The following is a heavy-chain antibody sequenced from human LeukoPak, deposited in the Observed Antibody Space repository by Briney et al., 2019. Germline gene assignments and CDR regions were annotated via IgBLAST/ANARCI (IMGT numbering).Heavy chain of an antibody. J-gene: IGHJ4*02. V-gene: IGHV5-51*01. CDR1: GYSFTSYR. CDR3: ARRGQRDYFDY. Sequence: GESLKISCKGSGYSFTSYRIGWVRQMPGKGLEWMGIMYPGDSDTRYRPSFQGQVTISADKSISTAYLQWSSLKASDTAMYYCARRGQRDYFDYWGQGTLVTVSS. CDR2: MYPGDSDT.